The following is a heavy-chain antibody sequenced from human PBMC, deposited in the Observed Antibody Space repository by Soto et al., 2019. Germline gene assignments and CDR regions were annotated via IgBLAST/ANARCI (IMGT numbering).Heavy chain of an antibody. Sequence: QVQLQESGPGLVKPSQTLSLTCTVSGGSISSCDYYWSLIRQPPVNGLEWIVFMSYSGSTSYNASLKSRVTISVDTSETPFSLHLNFVTAADTAVYYCATLGPPATRLYYFDNWGQGTLVTVSS. CDR3: ATLGPPATRLYYFDN. V-gene: IGHV4-30-4*01. CDR2: MSYSGST. J-gene: IGHJ4*02. CDR1: GGSISSCDYY. D-gene: IGHD1-1*01.